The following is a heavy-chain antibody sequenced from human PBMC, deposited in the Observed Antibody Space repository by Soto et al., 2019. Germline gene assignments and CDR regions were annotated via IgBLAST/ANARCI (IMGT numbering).Heavy chain of an antibody. Sequence: QVQLVQSGAEVKKPGSSVKVSCKASGGTFSSYTISWVRQAPGQGLEWMGRIIPILGIANYAQKFQGRVTITADKSTSTAYRELSSLRSEDTAVYYCARVPRAPVPAGYFDLWGRGTLVTVSS. V-gene: IGHV1-69*02. D-gene: IGHD2-21*02. CDR3: ARVPRAPVPAGYFDL. J-gene: IGHJ2*01. CDR1: GGTFSSYT. CDR2: IIPILGIA.